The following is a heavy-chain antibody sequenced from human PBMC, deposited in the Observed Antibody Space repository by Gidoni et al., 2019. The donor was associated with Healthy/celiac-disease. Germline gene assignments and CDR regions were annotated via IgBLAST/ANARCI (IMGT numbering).Heavy chain of an antibody. J-gene: IGHJ5*02. CDR1: GGTFSSYA. D-gene: IGHD6-19*01. Sequence: QVQLVQSGAEVKKPRSSVKVSCKASGGTFSSYAISWVRQDPGQGLEWMVGIIPIFGTANYAQKFQGRVTITADKATSTAYMEMSSLRSEDTAVYYCARDQIVGDKQWLANWFDPWGQGTLVTVSS. CDR3: ARDQIVGDKQWLANWFDP. V-gene: IGHV1-69*06. CDR2: IIPIFGTA.